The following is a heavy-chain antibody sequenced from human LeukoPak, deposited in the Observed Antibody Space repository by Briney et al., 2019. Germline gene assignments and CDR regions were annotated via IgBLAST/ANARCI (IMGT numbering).Heavy chain of an antibody. J-gene: IGHJ4*02. CDR3: ATAPGRWLQFRFHY. Sequence: ASVKVSRKVSGYTLTELSMHWVRQAPGKGLEWIGGFDPEDGETIYAQKFQGRVTMTEDTSTDTAYMELSSLRSEDTAVYYCATAPGRWLQFRFHYWGQGTLVTVSS. V-gene: IGHV1-24*01. D-gene: IGHD5-24*01. CDR1: GYTLTELS. CDR2: FDPEDGET.